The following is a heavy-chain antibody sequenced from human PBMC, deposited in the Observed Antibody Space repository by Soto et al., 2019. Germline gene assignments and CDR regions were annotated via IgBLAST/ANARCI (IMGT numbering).Heavy chain of an antibody. CDR3: AKDSSGWYRRGYFDY. J-gene: IGHJ4*02. Sequence: QVQLVESGGGVVQPGRSLRLSCAASGFTFSSYGMHWVRQAPGKGLEWVAVISYDGSNKYYADSVKGRFTISRDNSKNTLYLQMNSLRAEDKAVYYCAKDSSGWYRRGYFDYWGQGSLVTVSS. V-gene: IGHV3-30*18. CDR1: GFTFSSYG. D-gene: IGHD6-19*01. CDR2: ISYDGSNK.